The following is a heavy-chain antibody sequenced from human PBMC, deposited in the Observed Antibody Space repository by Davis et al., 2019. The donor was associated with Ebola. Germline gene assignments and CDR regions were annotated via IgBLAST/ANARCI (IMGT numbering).Heavy chain of an antibody. CDR1: GFIFAEHV. CDR2: ISTYGGST. CDR3: TRDVDWDGGY. J-gene: IGHJ4*02. D-gene: IGHD3-16*01. V-gene: IGHV3-64*04. Sequence: GESLKTSCSASGFIFAEHVFYSARQPPAKGLEFVSAISTYGGSTDYADSVRGRFTISRDNARHTLYLQMNSLRVEDTAVYYCTRDVDWDGGYWGQGTLVTVSS.